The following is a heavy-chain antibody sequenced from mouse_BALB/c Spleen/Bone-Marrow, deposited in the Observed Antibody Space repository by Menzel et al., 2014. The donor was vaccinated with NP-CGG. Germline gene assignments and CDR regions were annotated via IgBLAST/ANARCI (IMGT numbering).Heavy chain of an antibody. CDR2: IIPNSGYS. D-gene: IGHD1-1*01. CDR1: GYTFTRYT. J-gene: IGHJ4*01. V-gene: IGHV1-4*01. CDR3: TIRYYAMDY. Sequence: VKLQESGAELARPGASVKMSCQASGYTFTRYTMHWEKKRPGQGLEWIRYIIPNSGYSNYNQKFKDKATLTADKSSSTAYMQLSSLTSEDSAVYYCTIRYYAMDYWGQGTSVTVSS.